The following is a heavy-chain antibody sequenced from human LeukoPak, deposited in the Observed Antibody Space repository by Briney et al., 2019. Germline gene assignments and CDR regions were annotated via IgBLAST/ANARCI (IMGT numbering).Heavy chain of an antibody. CDR1: GFXFSSYA. CDR3: AKEGDVWGSYRQHY. Sequence: GGSLRLSCAASGFXFSSYAMSWVRQAPGKGREWVSHISGSGGSTYYADTLKGRFTISRDNSKNTLYLQMNSLRAEDTAVYYCAKEGDVWGSYRQHYWGQGTLVTVSS. J-gene: IGHJ4*02. CDR2: ISGSGGST. V-gene: IGHV3-23*01. D-gene: IGHD3-16*02.